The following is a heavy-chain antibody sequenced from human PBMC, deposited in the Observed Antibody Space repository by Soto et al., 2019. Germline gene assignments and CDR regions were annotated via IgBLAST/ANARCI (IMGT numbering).Heavy chain of an antibody. Sequence: SGPTLVNPPQTLTLTFTFSGFSFNTTGVGVGWIRQPPGRPLEWLTIIYWDDDKRYSPSLKSRLTITKDTSKDQVVLTLTNMDPVDTGTYFCAHRAVLCSGGTCYSHPFDSWGQGTLVTVS. CDR3: AHRAVLCSGGTCYSHPFDS. J-gene: IGHJ4*02. CDR1: GFSFNTTGVG. V-gene: IGHV2-5*02. CDR2: IYWDDDK. D-gene: IGHD2-15*01.